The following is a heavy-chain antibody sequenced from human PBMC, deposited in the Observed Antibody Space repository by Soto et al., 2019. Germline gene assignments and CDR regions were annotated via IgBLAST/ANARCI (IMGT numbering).Heavy chain of an antibody. V-gene: IGHV4-39*01. CDR1: DGYSSGSARY. CDR2: IYYSGNT. Sequence: SETLSLTWTISDGYSSGSARYWGWIRQPPGKGLEWIGSIYYSGNTYYNPSLQSRVTISADTSKNQFSLRLSSVTAADTAVYYCGRPSYHRTGYPGALGVSAQATMVTVSS. D-gene: IGHD3-22*01. J-gene: IGHJ3*01. CDR3: GRPSYHRTGYPGALGV.